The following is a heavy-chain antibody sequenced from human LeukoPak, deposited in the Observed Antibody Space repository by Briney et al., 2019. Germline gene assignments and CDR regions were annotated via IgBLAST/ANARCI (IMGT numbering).Heavy chain of an antibody. Sequence: GGSLRLSCAASGFTFSSYGMHWVRQAPGKGLEWVAVISYDGSNKYYADSVKGRFTISRDDSKNTLYLQMNSLRAEDTAVYYCAKDESDSSSHFDYWGQGTLVTVSS. D-gene: IGHD6-13*01. J-gene: IGHJ4*02. CDR1: GFTFSSYG. V-gene: IGHV3-30*18. CDR3: AKDESDSSSHFDY. CDR2: ISYDGSNK.